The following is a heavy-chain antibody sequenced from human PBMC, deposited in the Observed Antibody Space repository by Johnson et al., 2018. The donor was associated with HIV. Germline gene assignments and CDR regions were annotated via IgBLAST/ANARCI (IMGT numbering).Heavy chain of an antibody. CDR3: VRAGWQLPGPRSDAFDI. V-gene: IGHV3-30-3*01. J-gene: IGHJ3*02. CDR2: ASYDGDNK. CDR1: HFTFGAYA. D-gene: IGHD1-26*01. Sequence: QVQLVESGGGVVQPGRSLRLSCAASHFTFGAYAIHWVRLAPGKGLEWVAVASYDGDNKYYADSVNGRFTISKDNSKDTLYMEMNSLKTEETAVYSCVRAGWQLPGPRSDAFDIWGQGTIVTVSS.